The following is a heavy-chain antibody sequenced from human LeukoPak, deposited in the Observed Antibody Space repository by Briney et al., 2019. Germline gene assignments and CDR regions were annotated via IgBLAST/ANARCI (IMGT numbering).Heavy chain of an antibody. Sequence: GGSLRLSCAASRFTFSSYAMSWVRQAPGKGLEWVSAISGSGGSTYYADSVMGRFTISRDNSKNTLYLQMNSLRAEDTAVYYCAKYFAAGLNFDYWGQGTLVTVSS. CDR1: RFTFSSYA. D-gene: IGHD6-13*01. CDR2: ISGSGGST. J-gene: IGHJ4*02. CDR3: AKYFAAGLNFDY. V-gene: IGHV3-23*01.